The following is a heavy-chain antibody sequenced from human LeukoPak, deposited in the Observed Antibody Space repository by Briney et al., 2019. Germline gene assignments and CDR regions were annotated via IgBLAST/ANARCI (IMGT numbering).Heavy chain of an antibody. CDR2: MNPNSGNT. Sequence: GASVKVSCKASGYTFTSYDINWVRQATGQGLEWMGWMNPNSGNTGYAQKFQGRVTMTRNTSISTAYMELSRLRSDDTAVYYCARDSTAGIGTRGALVNWFDPWGQGTLVTVSS. D-gene: IGHD6-13*01. V-gene: IGHV1-8*01. J-gene: IGHJ5*02. CDR1: GYTFTSYD. CDR3: ARDSTAGIGTRGALVNWFDP.